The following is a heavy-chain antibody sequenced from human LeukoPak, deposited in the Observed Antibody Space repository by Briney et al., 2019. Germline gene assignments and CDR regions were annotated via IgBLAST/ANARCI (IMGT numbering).Heavy chain of an antibody. Sequence: PSETLSLTCAVYGGSFSGYYWSWIRQPPGKGLEWIGEINHSGGTNYNPSLKSRVTISVDTSKNQFSLNLSPLPAPDPPLYYCAIGEFWCGYYIWGQGTLGTVS. CDR2: INHSGGT. CDR1: GGSFSGYY. CDR3: AIGEFWCGYYI. D-gene: IGHD3-3*01. V-gene: IGHV4-34*01. J-gene: IGHJ4*02.